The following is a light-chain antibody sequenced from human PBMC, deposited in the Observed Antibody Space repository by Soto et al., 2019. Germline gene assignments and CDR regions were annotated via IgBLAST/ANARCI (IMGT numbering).Light chain of an antibody. J-gene: IGKJ2*01. CDR2: DAS. V-gene: IGKV3-11*01. Sequence: EIVLTQSPATLSLSPGERATLSCRASQSISTYLAWYQQKPGQAPRLLIYDASNRATGIPARLSGRGSGTDFTLTISSLEPEEFAIYYCQHRSSWPRMYTFGQGTKLQIK. CDR1: QSISTY. CDR3: QHRSSWPRMYT.